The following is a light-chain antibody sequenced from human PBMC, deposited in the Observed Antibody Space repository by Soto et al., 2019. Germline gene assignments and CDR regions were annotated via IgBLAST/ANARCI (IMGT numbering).Light chain of an antibody. CDR1: QSISSS. CDR3: QQTYSTLSLT. J-gene: IGKJ4*01. CDR2: GAS. Sequence: DIQMTQSPSSLSAFVGDRVTITCRASQSISSSLNWYQHKPGKAPKLLIYGASSLESGVPSTFSGSGSGTEFTLTISSLQPEDFATYYCQQTYSTLSLTFGGGTKVEIK. V-gene: IGKV1-39*01.